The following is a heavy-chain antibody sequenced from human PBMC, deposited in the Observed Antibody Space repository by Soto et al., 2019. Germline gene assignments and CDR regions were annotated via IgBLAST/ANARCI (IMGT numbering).Heavy chain of an antibody. V-gene: IGHV1-18*04. CDR3: ARGVRGSHLTSRWFDP. Sequence: ASVKVSCKASGYTFTSYGISWVRQAPGQGLEWMGWISAYNGNTNYAQKLQGRVTMTTDTSTSRAYMELRSLRSDDTAVYYCARGVRGSHLTSRWFDPWGHRTLVTVSS. J-gene: IGHJ5*02. CDR2: ISAYNGNT. CDR1: GYTFTSYG. D-gene: IGHD1-26*01.